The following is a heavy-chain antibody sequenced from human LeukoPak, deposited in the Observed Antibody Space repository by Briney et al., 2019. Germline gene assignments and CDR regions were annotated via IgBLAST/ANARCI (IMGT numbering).Heavy chain of an antibody. D-gene: IGHD3-22*01. CDR1: GGSISSSSYY. CDR3: ARANYYDTIGYSRGAFDI. Sequence: PSETLPLTCTVSGGSISSSSYYWGWIRQPPGKGLEWIGSIFHSGSTYYNPFLKSRVTISVGTSKNHFSLKLSSVTAADTALYYCARANYYDTIGYSRGAFDIWGQGTMVTVSS. CDR2: IFHSGST. V-gene: IGHV4-39*02. J-gene: IGHJ3*02.